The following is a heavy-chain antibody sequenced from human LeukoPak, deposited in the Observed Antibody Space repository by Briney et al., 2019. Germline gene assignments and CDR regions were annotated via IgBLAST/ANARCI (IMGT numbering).Heavy chain of an antibody. D-gene: IGHD3-10*01. CDR3: ARDNYDYYGSGRWFDP. J-gene: IGHJ5*02. V-gene: IGHV1-2*02. CDR2: INPNSGGT. Sequence: ASVKVSCKASGYTFTGYYMHWVRQAPGQGLEWMGWINPNSGGTNYAQKFQGRVTMTRDTSISTAYMELSRLRSDDTAVYYCARDNYDYYGSGRWFDPWGQGTLVTVSS. CDR1: GYTFTGYY.